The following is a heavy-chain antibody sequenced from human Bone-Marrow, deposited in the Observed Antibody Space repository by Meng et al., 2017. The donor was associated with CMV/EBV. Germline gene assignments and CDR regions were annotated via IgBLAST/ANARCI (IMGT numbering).Heavy chain of an antibody. CDR2: ISYDGSNK. D-gene: IGHD2-2*01. Sequence: GGSLRLSCAASGFTFSSYAMHWVRQAPGKGLEWVAVISYDGSNKYYADSVKGRFTISRDNSKNTLYLQMNSLRAEDTAVYYCARGGGYSSSTSCYSHYYYGMDVWGQGTTVTVSS. V-gene: IGHV3-30-3*01. CDR3: ARGGGYSSSTSCYSHYYYGMDV. CDR1: GFTFSSYA. J-gene: IGHJ6*02.